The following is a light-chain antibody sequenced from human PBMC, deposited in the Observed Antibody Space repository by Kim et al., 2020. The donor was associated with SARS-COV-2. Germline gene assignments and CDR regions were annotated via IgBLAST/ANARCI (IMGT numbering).Light chain of an antibody. CDR2: WAS. CDR3: HQYYNIPYT. J-gene: IGKJ2*01. V-gene: IGKV4-1*01. Sequence: DIVMTQSPDSLAVSLGERATINCKSSRSVLYNSDNKNYLAWYQQKPGQPPKLLIYWASTRESGVPDRFSGSGSGTDFTLTISSLQAADVAVYYCHQYYNIPYTFGQGTKLEI. CDR1: RSVLYNSDNKNY.